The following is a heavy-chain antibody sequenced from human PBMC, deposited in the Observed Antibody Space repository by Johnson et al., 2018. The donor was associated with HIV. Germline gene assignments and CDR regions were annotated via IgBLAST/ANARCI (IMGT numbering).Heavy chain of an antibody. V-gene: IGHV3-30-3*01. Sequence: QVQLVESGGGVVQPGRSLRLSCAASGFTFSRYAMHWVRQAPGKGLAWEAVISYDGSNKYNAEPVKGRFTISRDNSKNTLFLQMNRLRAEETSVFYCAREQLQFSFCDIWGQGTMVTVSS. J-gene: IGHJ3*02. CDR1: GFTFSRYA. CDR3: AREQLQFSFCDI. D-gene: IGHD3-3*01. CDR2: ISYDGSNK.